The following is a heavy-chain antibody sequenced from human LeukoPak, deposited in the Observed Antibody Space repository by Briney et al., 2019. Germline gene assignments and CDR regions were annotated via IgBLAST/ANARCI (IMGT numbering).Heavy chain of an antibody. CDR1: GFTLSYPW. CDR2: INTDGSTT. CDR3: ARCRSTSCYGNTFDI. J-gene: IGHJ3*02. Sequence: GGSLRLSCAASGFTLSYPWMHWVRQAPGKGLVWVSHINTDGSTTKYADSVKGRFTISRDNAKNTLYLQMNSLETEDTAVYYCARCRSTSCYGNTFDIWGQGTMVTVSS. D-gene: IGHD2-2*01. V-gene: IGHV3-74*03.